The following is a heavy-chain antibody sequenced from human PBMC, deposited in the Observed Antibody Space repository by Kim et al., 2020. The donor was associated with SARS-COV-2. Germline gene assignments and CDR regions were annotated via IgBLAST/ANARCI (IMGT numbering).Heavy chain of an antibody. Sequence: SETLSLTCTVSGGSISSSSYYWGWIRQPPGQGLEWIGSIYYSGSTYYNSSLKSRVTICVDTSKNQFPLMLSSVTAADTAVYYCARHRGSGSYLTYYFYYVMAVWGQGTTVTVSS. V-gene: IGHV4-39*01. J-gene: IGHJ6*02. CDR1: GGSISSSSYY. D-gene: IGHD3-10*01. CDR2: IYYSGST. CDR3: ARHRGSGSYLTYYFYYVMAV.